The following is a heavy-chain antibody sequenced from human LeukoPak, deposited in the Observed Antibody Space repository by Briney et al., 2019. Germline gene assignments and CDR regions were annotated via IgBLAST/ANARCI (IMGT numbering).Heavy chain of an antibody. CDR3: ARVTYGNSVDPLDL. D-gene: IGHD1-1*01. CDR2: ISSTITYI. CDR1: GFTVSSNY. J-gene: IGHJ5*02. Sequence: GGSLRLSCAASGFTVSSNYMSWVRQAPGKGLEWVSSISSTITYIYYADSVNGRFTISRDNDQGSLYLQMNSLKVEDTAVYYCARVTYGNSVDPLDLWGQGTPVTVSS. V-gene: IGHV3-21*06.